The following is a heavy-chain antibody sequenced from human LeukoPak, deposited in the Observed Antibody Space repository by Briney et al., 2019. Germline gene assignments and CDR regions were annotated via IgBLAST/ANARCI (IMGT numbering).Heavy chain of an antibody. CDR3: ARDSYASGGQLGYFAY. CDR1: GLTVSSNY. J-gene: IGHJ4*02. Sequence: GGSLRLSCAASGLTVSSNYMSWVRQAPGKGLEWVSIIYSGGTIYYADSVKGRFTISRDNSKNTLFLQMNSLRVEDTAVYYCARDSYASGGQLGYFAYWGEGTLVTVSS. D-gene: IGHD3-22*01. V-gene: IGHV3-66*01. CDR2: IYSGGTI.